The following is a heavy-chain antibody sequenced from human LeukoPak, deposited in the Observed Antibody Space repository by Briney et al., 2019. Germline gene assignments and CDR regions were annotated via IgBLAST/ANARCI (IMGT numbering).Heavy chain of an antibody. CDR2: ISGSRGST. J-gene: IGHJ3*02. Sequence: PGGSLRLSCAASGFTFSSYAMSWVRQAPGKGLEWVSAISGSRGSTYYADSVKGRFTISRDNSKNTLYLQMNSLRAEDTAVYYCAKGDSSGWYYYAFDIWGQGTMVTVSS. CDR3: AKGDSSGWYYYAFDI. D-gene: IGHD6-19*01. V-gene: IGHV3-23*01. CDR1: GFTFSSYA.